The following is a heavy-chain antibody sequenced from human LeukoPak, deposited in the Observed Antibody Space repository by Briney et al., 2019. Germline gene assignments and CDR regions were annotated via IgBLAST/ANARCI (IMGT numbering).Heavy chain of an antibody. V-gene: IGHV4-39*01. D-gene: IGHD3-22*01. CDR1: GGSISSSSYY. CDR2: IYYSGST. Sequence: PSETLSLTCTVSGGSISSSSYYWGWIRQPPGKGLEWIGSIYYSGSTYYNPSHKSRVTISVDTSKNQFSLKLSSVTAADTAVYYCARLGYDSSGYYPSHFDYWGQGTLVTVSS. CDR3: ARLGYDSSGYYPSHFDY. J-gene: IGHJ4*02.